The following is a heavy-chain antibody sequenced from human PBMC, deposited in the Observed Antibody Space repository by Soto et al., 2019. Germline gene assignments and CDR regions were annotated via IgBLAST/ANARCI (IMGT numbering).Heavy chain of an antibody. Sequence: QVQLVESGGGLVKPGGSLRLSCAASGFTFSDYYMSWIRQAPGKGLEWVSYISSSSSYTNYADAVKGRFTITRDNAKNAPYLQLNSLRGEDTAVSHCARAIAPAGARRYFDRLGRGTLVTVSP. CDR1: GFTFSDYY. CDR2: ISSSSSYT. CDR3: ARAIAPAGARRYFDR. J-gene: IGHJ2*01. V-gene: IGHV3-11*05. D-gene: IGHD6-13*01.